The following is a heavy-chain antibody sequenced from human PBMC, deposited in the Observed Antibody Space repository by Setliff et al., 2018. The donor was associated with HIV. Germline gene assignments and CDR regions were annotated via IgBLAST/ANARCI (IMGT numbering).Heavy chain of an antibody. D-gene: IGHD3-16*01. CDR2: MNPNNGNT. CDR3: GGLGGGGELGYFDY. V-gene: IGHV1-8*02. CDR1: GYTFTSYD. Sequence: ASVKVSCKASGYTFTSYDINWVRQATGQGLEWMGWMNPNNGNTGYAQKFQGRVTMTRNTSISTAYMELSSLRSEDTAGYYCGGLGGGGELGYFDYWGQGTLVTVSS. J-gene: IGHJ4*02.